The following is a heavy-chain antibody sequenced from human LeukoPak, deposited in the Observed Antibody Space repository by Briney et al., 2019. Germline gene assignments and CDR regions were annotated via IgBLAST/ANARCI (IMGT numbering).Heavy chain of an antibody. CDR2: ITGGTPYM. Sequence: SGGSLRLSCAASGFTFSSYSMSWVRQAPGKGLEWVSLITGGTPYMYYADSLKGRFTISRDNAKNSLYLQMNSLRAEDTGVYYCARDASGWSRDYWGQGTLVTVSS. CDR1: GFTFSSYS. J-gene: IGHJ4*02. V-gene: IGHV3-21*01. CDR3: ARDASGWSRDY. D-gene: IGHD6-19*01.